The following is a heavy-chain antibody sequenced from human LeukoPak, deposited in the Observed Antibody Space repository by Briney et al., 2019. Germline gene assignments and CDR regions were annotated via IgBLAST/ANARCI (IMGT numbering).Heavy chain of an antibody. CDR1: GFTFSSYG. Sequence: GGSLRLSCAASGFTFSSYGMHWVRQAPGKGLEWVAVIWYDGSNKYYADSVKGRFTISRDNAKNSLYLQMNSLKTEDTAVYYCTSTRTGTTPLRAFDIWGQGTMVTVSS. CDR3: TSTRTGTTPLRAFDI. V-gene: IGHV3-33*03. CDR2: IWYDGSNK. D-gene: IGHD1-7*01. J-gene: IGHJ3*02.